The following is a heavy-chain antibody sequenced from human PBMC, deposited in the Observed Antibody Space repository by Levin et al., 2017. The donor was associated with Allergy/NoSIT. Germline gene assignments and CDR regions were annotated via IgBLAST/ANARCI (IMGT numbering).Heavy chain of an antibody. V-gene: IGHV5-51*01. Sequence: GESLKISCKGSGYSFTNYWIGWVRQMPGKGLEWMGIIYPGDSETRYSPSFQGQVTLSADKSVNTADLQWSSLKASDTAMYYCARRLGYDTTGYNWVGGMDVWGQGTTVTVSS. D-gene: IGHD3-22*01. CDR2: IYPGDSET. J-gene: IGHJ6*02. CDR1: GYSFTNYW. CDR3: ARRLGYDTTGYNWVGGMDV.